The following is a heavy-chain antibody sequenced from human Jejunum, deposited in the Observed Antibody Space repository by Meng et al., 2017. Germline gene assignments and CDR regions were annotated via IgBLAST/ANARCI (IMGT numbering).Heavy chain of an antibody. D-gene: IGHD5-12*01. CDR1: GFTFSTYW. V-gene: IGHV3-74*01. Sequence: GGSLRLSCVASGFTFSTYWMHWVRQAPGKGLMWVSRINGDGTTTNYADSVKGRFTISRDNAKNTLYLEMTSLGAEDMAVYYCARALGGYDDCWGQGTLVTVSS. CDR3: ARALGGYDDC. CDR2: INGDGTTT. J-gene: IGHJ4*02.